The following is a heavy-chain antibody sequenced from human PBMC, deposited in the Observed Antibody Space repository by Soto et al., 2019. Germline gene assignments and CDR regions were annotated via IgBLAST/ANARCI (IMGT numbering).Heavy chain of an antibody. V-gene: IGHV4-39*01. CDR3: GRHLKAVAAAMAY. CDR1: GDFINDTSFN. D-gene: IGHD6-19*01. CDR2: MNDSRSN. J-gene: IGHJ4*02. Sequence: WESLSLTCTVSGDFINDTSFNWGWDRQAPGKGLEWMGSMNDSRSNQFQPSLKTRITRSMDTSTKEFSLRLRTVNAADTSVYVCGRHLKAVAAAMAYWGQGIPVTVSS.